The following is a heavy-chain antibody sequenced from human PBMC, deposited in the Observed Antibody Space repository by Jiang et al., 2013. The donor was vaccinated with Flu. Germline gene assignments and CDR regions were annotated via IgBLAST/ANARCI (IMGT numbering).Heavy chain of an antibody. V-gene: IGHV4-59*08. D-gene: IGHD4-17*01. CDR1: GGSISSYY. CDR2: ISYMGST. Sequence: GLVKPSETLSLTCTVSGGSISSYYWSWIRQPPGKGLEWLGYISYMGSTNYNPSLKSRVTISVDTSKNQFSLKLSSVTAADTAVYYCASYYGDYSGGWYFDLWGRGTLVTVSS. J-gene: IGHJ2*01. CDR3: ASYYGDYSGGWYFDL.